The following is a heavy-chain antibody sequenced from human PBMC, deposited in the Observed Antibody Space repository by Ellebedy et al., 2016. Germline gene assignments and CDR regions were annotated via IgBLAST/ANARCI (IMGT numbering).Heavy chain of an antibody. J-gene: IGHJ4*02. CDR2: ISSSSNYI. CDR3: VRGGRGYDESLDY. Sequence: GESLKISXAASGFIFDDYTMVWVRQAPGAGLEWVSSISSSSNYIYYADSVKGRFTVSRYNAKSSLYLEMNSLRAEDTALYYCVRGGRGYDESLDYWGQGTLVTVSS. CDR1: GFIFDDYT. D-gene: IGHD5-12*01. V-gene: IGHV3-21*01.